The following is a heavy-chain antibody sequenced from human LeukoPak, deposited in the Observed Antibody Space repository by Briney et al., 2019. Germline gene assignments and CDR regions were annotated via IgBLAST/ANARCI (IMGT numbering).Heavy chain of an antibody. CDR2: ISVSGGST. Sequence: GGSLRLSCAASGFTLSSYAMTWVRQAPGKGLQWVSTISVSGGSTYYADSVKGRFTISRDTSKSTLYLQMNSLRAEDTAVYYCAKAHSGSYFSFDYWGQGTLVTVSS. V-gene: IGHV3-23*01. CDR3: AKAHSGSYFSFDY. J-gene: IGHJ4*02. D-gene: IGHD1-26*01. CDR1: GFTLSSYA.